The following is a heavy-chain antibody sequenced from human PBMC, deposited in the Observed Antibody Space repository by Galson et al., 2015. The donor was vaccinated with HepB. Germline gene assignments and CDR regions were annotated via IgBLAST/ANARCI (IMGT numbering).Heavy chain of an antibody. D-gene: IGHD5-12*01. V-gene: IGHV3-30*18. CDR1: GFAFSSYG. CDR3: AKQPRLRSLDV. J-gene: IGHJ6*02. CDR2: ISYDGSNK. Sequence: SLRLSCAASGFAFSSYGMHWVRQAPGKGLEWVAVISYDGSNKYYADSVKGRFTISRDNSKNTLYLQMNSLRAEDTAVYYCAKQPRLRSLDVWGQGTTVTVSS.